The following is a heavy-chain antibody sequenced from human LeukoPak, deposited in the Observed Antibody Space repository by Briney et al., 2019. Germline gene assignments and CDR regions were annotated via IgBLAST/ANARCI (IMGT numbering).Heavy chain of an antibody. J-gene: IGHJ4*02. Sequence: GGSLRLSCAASGFTFSSYAMSWVRQAPGKGLEWVSAISGSGGSTYYADSVKGRFTISRDNSKNTLYLQMNSLRAEDTAVYYCAKWESMVWFGELSFDYWGQGTLVTVSS. CDR2: ISGSGGST. CDR1: GFTFSSYA. V-gene: IGHV3-23*01. CDR3: AKWESMVWFGELSFDY. D-gene: IGHD3-10*01.